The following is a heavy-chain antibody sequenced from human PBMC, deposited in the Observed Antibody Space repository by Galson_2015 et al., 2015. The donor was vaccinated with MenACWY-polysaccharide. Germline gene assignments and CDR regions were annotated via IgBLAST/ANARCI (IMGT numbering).Heavy chain of an antibody. D-gene: IGHD6-19*01. CDR1: GFTFSSYG. CDR2: ITYDGSDQ. Sequence: SLRLSCAASGFTFSSYGMHWVRQAPGKGLEWVTYITYDGSDQNYARSVKGRFTISRDNSKSMLYLQMDSQRAEDTAVYHCAKREARNSGPFDLWGQGALVTVSS. CDR3: AKREARNSGPFDL. V-gene: IGHV3-30*18. J-gene: IGHJ4*02.